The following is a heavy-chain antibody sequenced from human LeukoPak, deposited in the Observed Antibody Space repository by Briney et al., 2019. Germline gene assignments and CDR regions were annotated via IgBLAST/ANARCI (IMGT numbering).Heavy chain of an antibody. CDR2: IRYDGSNK. V-gene: IGHV3-30*02. CDR3: AKPRHRGYSYGPNDDAFDI. Sequence: GGSLRLSCAASGFTFSSYGMHWVRQAPGKGLEWVAFIRYDGSNKYYADSVKGRFTISRDNSKNTLYLQMNSLRAEDTAVYYCAKPRHRGYSYGPNDDAFDIWGQGTMVTVPS. D-gene: IGHD5-18*01. CDR1: GFTFSSYG. J-gene: IGHJ3*02.